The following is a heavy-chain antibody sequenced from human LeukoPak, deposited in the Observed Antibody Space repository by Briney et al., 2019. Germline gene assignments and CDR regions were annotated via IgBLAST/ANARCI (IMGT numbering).Heavy chain of an antibody. CDR1: GGSICSYY. CDR3: ARDHYGDYFFDY. V-gene: IGHV4-4*07. Sequence: SETLSLTCTVSGGSICSYYWTWIRQPAGKGLEWIGRIYTSGSTNYNPSLKSRLTMSVDTSKNQLSLKLSSVTAADTAVYYCARDHYGDYFFDYWGQGTLVTVSS. CDR2: IYTSGST. J-gene: IGHJ4*02. D-gene: IGHD4-17*01.